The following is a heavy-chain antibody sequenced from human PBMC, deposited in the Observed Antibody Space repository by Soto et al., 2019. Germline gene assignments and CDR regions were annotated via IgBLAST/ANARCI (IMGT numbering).Heavy chain of an antibody. CDR1: GYIFTAYS. CDR2: VNPSGGST. Sequence: ASVQVSCKASGYIFTAYSMHWVRQAPGQGLEWMGVVNPSGGSTNYAQKFQGRITMTRDTSTSTAYMELSSLRSEDTAVYYCARTYNWNYGRSNWFDPWGQGALVTVSS. D-gene: IGHD1-7*01. J-gene: IGHJ5*02. CDR3: ARTYNWNYGRSNWFDP. V-gene: IGHV1-46*01.